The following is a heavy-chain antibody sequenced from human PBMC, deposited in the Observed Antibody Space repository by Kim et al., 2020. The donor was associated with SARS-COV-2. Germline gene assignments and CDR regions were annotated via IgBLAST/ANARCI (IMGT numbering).Heavy chain of an antibody. D-gene: IGHD3-10*01. Sequence: GGSLRLSCAASGFTFSIYGMHWVRQAPGKGREWVAVISYDGSNKYYADSVKGRFTISRDNSKNTLYLQMNSLRAEDTAVYYCAKARQYFVSGNYYYYGMDVWGQGTSVTVSS. V-gene: IGHV3-30*18. CDR1: GFTFSIYG. CDR2: ISYDGSNK. CDR3: AKARQYFVSGNYYYYGMDV. J-gene: IGHJ6*02.